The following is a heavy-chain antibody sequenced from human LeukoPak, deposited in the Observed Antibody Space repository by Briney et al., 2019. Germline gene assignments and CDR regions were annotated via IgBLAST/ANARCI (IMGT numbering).Heavy chain of an antibody. CDR3: ARANGDAAFDI. J-gene: IGHJ3*02. CDR1: GYTFTSYG. D-gene: IGHD4-17*01. CDR2: ISAYNGNT. V-gene: IGHV1-18*01. Sequence: ASVKVSCKASGYTFTSYGINWLRQAPGQGLEWMGWISAYNGNTNYAQKLQGRVTMTTDTSTSTAYTELRSLRSDGTAVYYCARANGDAAFDIWGQGTMVTVSS.